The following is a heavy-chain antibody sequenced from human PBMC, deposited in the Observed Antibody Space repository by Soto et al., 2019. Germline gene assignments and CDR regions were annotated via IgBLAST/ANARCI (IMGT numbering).Heavy chain of an antibody. CDR1: GFNFYSYL. CDR3: ARGGNWFAP. V-gene: IGHV3-7*05. J-gene: IGHJ5*02. Sequence: EVQLVESGGGLVQPGGSLRISCAASGFNFYSYLVALVRPASGKGLEGVANIDPGGGEKYYVDSVRGRFTISRDNAKNSLYLQMNSLRAEDTAIYYCARGGNWFAPWGQGTLVSVSS. CDR2: IDPGGGEK. D-gene: IGHD3-10*01.